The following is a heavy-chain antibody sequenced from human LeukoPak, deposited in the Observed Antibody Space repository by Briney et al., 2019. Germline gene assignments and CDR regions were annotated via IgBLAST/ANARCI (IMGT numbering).Heavy chain of an antibody. CDR2: IRYDGSNK. CDR3: AKGRGWEASYYYYYMDV. CDR1: GFTFSSYG. Sequence: GGSLRLSRAASGFTFSSYGIHWVRQAPGKGLEWVAFIRYDGSNKYYTDSVKGRFTISRDNSKNTLYLQMNSLKAEDTAVYYCAKGRGWEASYYYYYMDVWGKGTTVTISS. D-gene: IGHD1-26*01. J-gene: IGHJ6*03. V-gene: IGHV3-30*02.